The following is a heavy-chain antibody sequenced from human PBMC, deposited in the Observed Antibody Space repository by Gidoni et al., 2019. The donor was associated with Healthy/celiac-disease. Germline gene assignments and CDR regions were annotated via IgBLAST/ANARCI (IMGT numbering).Heavy chain of an antibody. Sequence: EVQLVESGGGLVKPGGSLRLSCAASGFTFSNAWMSWVRKAQGKGREWVGRIKSKTDGGTTDYAAPVKGRFTISRDDSKNTLYLQMNSLKTEDTAVYYCTTDPPNRRFDYWGQGTLVTVSS. CDR2: IKSKTDGGTT. D-gene: IGHD7-27*01. V-gene: IGHV3-15*01. CDR3: TTDPPNRRFDY. J-gene: IGHJ4*02. CDR1: GFTFSNAW.